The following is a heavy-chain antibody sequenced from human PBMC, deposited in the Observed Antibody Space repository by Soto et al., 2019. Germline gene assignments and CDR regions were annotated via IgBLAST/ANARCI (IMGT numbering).Heavy chain of an antibody. J-gene: IGHJ5*02. Sequence: QVTLKESGPVLVKPTETLTLTCTVSGFSLSNARMGVSWIRQPPGKALEWLAHIFSNDEKSYSTSLKSRLTISKDTSISQVVITMTNMDPVDTATYYCARITRGIAVAGGKNWFDPWGQGTLVTVSS. CDR1: GFSLSNARMG. CDR3: ARITRGIAVAGGKNWFDP. V-gene: IGHV2-26*01. D-gene: IGHD6-19*01. CDR2: IFSNDEK.